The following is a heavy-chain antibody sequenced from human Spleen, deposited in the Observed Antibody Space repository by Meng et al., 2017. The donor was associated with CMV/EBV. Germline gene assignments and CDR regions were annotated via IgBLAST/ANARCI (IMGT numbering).Heavy chain of an antibody. CDR1: GLTFSSYG. CDR3: AKDSSSSYFHYYYGMDV. V-gene: IGHV3-33*06. Sequence: GGSLRLSCAASGLTFSSYGMHWVRQAQGKGLEWVAVIWYDGSNKYYADSVKGRFTISRDNSKNTLFLQMNSVRAEDTAVYYCAKDSSSSYFHYYYGMDVWGQGTTVTVSS. D-gene: IGHD6-13*01. J-gene: IGHJ6*02. CDR2: IWYDGSNK.